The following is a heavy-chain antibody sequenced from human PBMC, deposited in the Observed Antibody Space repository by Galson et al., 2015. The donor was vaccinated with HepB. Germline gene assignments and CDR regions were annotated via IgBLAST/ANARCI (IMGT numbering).Heavy chain of an antibody. CDR1: GYTFSTYG. V-gene: IGHV1-18*01. J-gene: IGHJ4*02. Sequence: SVKVSCKASGYTFSTYGISWVRQAPGQGLEWMGWISAYNDNTNYARKLQGRVTMTTDTSTSTAYMELRSLRSDDTAMYYCARDDYDSSGSFDYWGQGTLVTVSS. CDR3: ARDDYDSSGSFDY. CDR2: ISAYNDNT. D-gene: IGHD3-22*01.